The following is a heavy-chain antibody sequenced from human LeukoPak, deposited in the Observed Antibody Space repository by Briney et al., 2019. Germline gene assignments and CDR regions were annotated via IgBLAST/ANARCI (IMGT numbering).Heavy chain of an antibody. D-gene: IGHD2-15*01. Sequence: GGSLRLSCAASGFTFSSYIMNWVRQAPGKGLEWVSSISSSNIYIYYADSVKGRFTISRDNAKNSLHLQMNSLRAEDTAVYYCARGGYCSGGSCYTPYNWFDPWGQGTLVTVSS. CDR1: GFTFSSYI. CDR3: ARGGYCSGGSCYTPYNWFDP. J-gene: IGHJ5*02. CDR2: ISSSNIYI. V-gene: IGHV3-21*01.